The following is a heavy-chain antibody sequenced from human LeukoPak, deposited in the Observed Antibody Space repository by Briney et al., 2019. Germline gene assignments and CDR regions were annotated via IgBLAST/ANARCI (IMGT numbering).Heavy chain of an antibody. J-gene: IGHJ2*01. Sequence: ASVKVSCKASGYTFTSYYMHWVRQAPGQGLEWMGIINPSGGSTSYAQKFQGRVTMTRDMSTSTVYMELSSLRSEDTAVYYCAMGDSMRYFDLRGRGTLVTVSS. CDR3: AMGDSMRYFDL. CDR2: INPSGGST. V-gene: IGHV1-46*01. D-gene: IGHD5-18*01. CDR1: GYTFTSYY.